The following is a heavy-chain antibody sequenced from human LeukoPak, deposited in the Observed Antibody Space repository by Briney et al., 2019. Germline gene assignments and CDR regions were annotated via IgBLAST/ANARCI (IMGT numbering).Heavy chain of an antibody. Sequence: SETLSLTCTVSGGSISSGGYYWSWIRQHPGKGLEWIGYIYYSGSTYYNPSLKSRVTISVDTSKNQFSLKLSSVTAADTAVCYCARDPVSYCSSTSCYEGLFDYWGQGTLVTVSS. CDR1: GGSISSGGYY. J-gene: IGHJ4*02. CDR3: ARDPVSYCSSTSCYEGLFDY. CDR2: IYYSGST. D-gene: IGHD2-2*01. V-gene: IGHV4-31*03.